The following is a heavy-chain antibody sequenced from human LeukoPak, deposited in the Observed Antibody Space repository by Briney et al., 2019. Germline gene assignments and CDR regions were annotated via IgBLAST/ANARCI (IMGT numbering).Heavy chain of an antibody. Sequence: ASVKVSCKASGYTFTGYYMHWVRQAPGQGLEWMGWINPNNGGTKYAQKFQGRVTMTRDTSISTAYMELSRLRSDDTAVYYCARHYGDYAYFQHWSQGTLVTVSS. V-gene: IGHV1-2*02. CDR2: INPNNGGT. CDR1: GYTFTGYY. D-gene: IGHD4-17*01. J-gene: IGHJ1*01. CDR3: ARHYGDYAYFQH.